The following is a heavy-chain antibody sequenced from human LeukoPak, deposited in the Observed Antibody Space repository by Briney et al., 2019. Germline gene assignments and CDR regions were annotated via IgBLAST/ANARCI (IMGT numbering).Heavy chain of an antibody. Sequence: SETLSLTCTVSDTSINTYYWSWIRQPAGKGLEWIGRIYTTGTTNYNPSPRSRGTMSIDPSKNQFSLNLRSVTAADTAVYYCAKVAKYYYGSETYFFFDHWGQGTLVTVSS. V-gene: IGHV4-4*07. CDR1: DTSINTYY. J-gene: IGHJ4*02. CDR3: AKVAKYYYGSETYFFFDH. D-gene: IGHD3-10*01. CDR2: IYTTGTT.